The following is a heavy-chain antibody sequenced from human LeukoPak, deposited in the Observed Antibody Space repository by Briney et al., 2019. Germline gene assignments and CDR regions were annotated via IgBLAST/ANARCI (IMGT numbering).Heavy chain of an antibody. CDR1: GFTVSSNY. V-gene: IGHV3-53*01. J-gene: IGHJ6*02. CDR3: ARDRTYYYDSSDYGMDV. Sequence: GGSLRLSCAASGFTVSSNYMSWVRQAPGKGLEWVSVIYSGGSTYYADSVKGRFTISRHNSKNTLYLQMNSLRAEDTAVYYCARDRTYYYDSSDYGMDVWGQGTTVTVSS. D-gene: IGHD3-22*01. CDR2: IYSGGST.